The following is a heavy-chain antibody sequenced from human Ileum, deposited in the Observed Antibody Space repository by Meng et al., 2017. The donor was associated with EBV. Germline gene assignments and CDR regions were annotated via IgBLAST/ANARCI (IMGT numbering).Heavy chain of an antibody. CDR1: GGSIISSKW. CDR2: IYHHGTT. V-gene: IGHV4-4*02. CDR3: ARLDSSGYYFGGWFDP. D-gene: IGHD3-22*01. Sequence: QVQLQASGPRLVKPSGTVSLTCSVYGGSIISSKWWSWVRQAPGTGLEWIGEIYHHGTTNYNPSLKSRVTISVDTSKNKFFLNLTSLTAADTAVYYCARLDSSGYYFGGWFDPWGQGILVTVSS. J-gene: IGHJ5*02.